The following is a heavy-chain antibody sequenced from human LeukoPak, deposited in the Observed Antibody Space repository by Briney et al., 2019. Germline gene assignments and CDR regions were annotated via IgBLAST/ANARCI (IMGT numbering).Heavy chain of an antibody. J-gene: IGHJ6*03. CDR2: ISSSGSTI. V-gene: IGHV3-11*01. D-gene: IGHD3-3*01. Sequence: GGSLRLSCAASGSTFSDYYMSWIRQAPGKGLEWVSYISSSGSTIYYVDSVKGRFTISRDNAKNSLYLQMNSLRAEDTAVYYCARVQQNYDFWSGYYYYYYMDVWGKGTTVTVSS. CDR1: GSTFSDYY. CDR3: ARVQQNYDFWSGYYYYYYMDV.